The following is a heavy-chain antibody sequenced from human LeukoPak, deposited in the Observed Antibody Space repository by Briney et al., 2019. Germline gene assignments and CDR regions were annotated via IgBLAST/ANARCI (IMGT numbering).Heavy chain of an antibody. CDR3: ARHGFRLGSYYFDY. V-gene: IGHV4-59*08. CDR2: IYTSGST. CDR1: GGSISSYY. D-gene: IGHD7-27*01. Sequence: PSETLSLTCTVSGGSISSYYWSWIRQPPGKGLEWIGYIYTSGSTHYNPSLKSRVTISVDTSKNPFSLKLSSVTAADTAVYYCARHGFRLGSYYFDYWGQGTLVTVSS. J-gene: IGHJ4*02.